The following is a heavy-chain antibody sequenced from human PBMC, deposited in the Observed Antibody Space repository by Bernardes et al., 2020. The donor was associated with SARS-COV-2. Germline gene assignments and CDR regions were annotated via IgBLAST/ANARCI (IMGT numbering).Heavy chain of an antibody. CDR2: ISSSGFAT. Sequence: GGSLRLSCAASGFTFGGYEMNWVRQAPGKGPEWISYISSSGFATHYADSMKGRFTISRDNRQNSLFLQMNSLRVEDTAIYYCVVQNSRRGFDFWGQGTLVTVSS. CDR1: GFTFGGYE. J-gene: IGHJ4*02. D-gene: IGHD3-10*01. CDR3: VVQNSRRGFDF. V-gene: IGHV3-48*03.